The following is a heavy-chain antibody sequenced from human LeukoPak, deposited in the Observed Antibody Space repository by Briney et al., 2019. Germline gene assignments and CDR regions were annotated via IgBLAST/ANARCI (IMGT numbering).Heavy chain of an antibody. Sequence: GASVKVSCKVSGYTLTELSMHWVRQAPGKGLEWMGGFDPEDGEKIYAQKFQGRVTMTEDTSPDTAYMELNSLRSEDTAVYYCATDWSVAGWGGLHYWGQGTLVTVSS. V-gene: IGHV1-24*01. CDR3: ATDWSVAGWGGLHY. D-gene: IGHD6-19*01. J-gene: IGHJ4*02. CDR2: FDPEDGEK. CDR1: GYTLTELS.